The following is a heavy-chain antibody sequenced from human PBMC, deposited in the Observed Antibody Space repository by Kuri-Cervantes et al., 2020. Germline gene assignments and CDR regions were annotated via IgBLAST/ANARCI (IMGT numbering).Heavy chain of an antibody. Sequence: GGFLRPPFAAFGFTLSSYWRPGVGQAPGKGLVWVSRIIIDGSSTSNADSVKGRFTISRDNSKNTLYLQMNSLRAEDTAVYYCAKDLPPYSGHYYDSSGQGDWGSFDYWGQGTLVTVSS. D-gene: IGHD3-22*01. J-gene: IGHJ4*02. CDR1: GFTLSSYW. V-gene: IGHV3-74*01. CDR3: AKDLPPYSGHYYDSSGQGDWGSFDY. CDR2: IIIDGSST.